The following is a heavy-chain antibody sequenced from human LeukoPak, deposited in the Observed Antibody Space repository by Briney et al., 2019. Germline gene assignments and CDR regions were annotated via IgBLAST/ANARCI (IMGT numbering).Heavy chain of an antibody. V-gene: IGHV3-23*01. Sequence: GGSLRLSCVASGFTFSSYAMSWVRQAPGKGLEWVSSISGSGSSTYYADSVKGRFTISRDNSKKTLYLQMNSLRAEDTAAYYCARGFPPLNFYDGRGYHSHYMDVWGKGTTVTVSS. CDR1: GFTFSSYA. CDR2: ISGSGSST. J-gene: IGHJ6*03. CDR3: ARGFPPLNFYDGRGYHSHYMDV. D-gene: IGHD3-22*01.